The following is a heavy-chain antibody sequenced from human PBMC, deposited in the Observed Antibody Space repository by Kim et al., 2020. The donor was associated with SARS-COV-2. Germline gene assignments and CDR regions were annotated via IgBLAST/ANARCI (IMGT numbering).Heavy chain of an antibody. CDR3: VQGSLNYYGMDV. Sequence: GGSLRLSCAASGFTFDDYAMHWVRQAPGKGLEWVSGISWNSGSIGYADSVKGRFPISRDNAKNSLYLQMNSLRAEDTALYYCVQGSLNYYGMDVWGQGTTVTVSS. V-gene: IGHV3-9*01. CDR2: ISWNSGSI. J-gene: IGHJ6*02. D-gene: IGHD3-10*01. CDR1: GFTFDDYA.